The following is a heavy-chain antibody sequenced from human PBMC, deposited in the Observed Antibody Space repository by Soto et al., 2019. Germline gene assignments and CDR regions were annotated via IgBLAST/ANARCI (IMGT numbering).Heavy chain of an antibody. V-gene: IGHV3-30-3*01. Sequence: GGSLRLSXAASGFTFSSYAMHWVRQAPGKGLEWVAVISYDGSNKYYADSVKGRFTISRDNSKNTLYLQMNSLRAEDTAVYYCPSSAVSAFDIWGQGTMVTVS. D-gene: IGHD3-10*01. CDR1: GFTFSSYA. CDR3: PSSAVSAFDI. J-gene: IGHJ3*02. CDR2: ISYDGSNK.